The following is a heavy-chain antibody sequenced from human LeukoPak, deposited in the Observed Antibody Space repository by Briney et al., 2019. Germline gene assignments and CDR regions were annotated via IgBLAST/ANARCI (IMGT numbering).Heavy chain of an antibody. D-gene: IGHD1-26*01. J-gene: IGHJ4*02. Sequence: SGGSLRLSCAASGFPLSSYAMSWVRQASGKGLEWVSATSSSDPGTYYADSVRGRFTISRDNAKNSLYLQMNSLRAEDTAVYYCARRMVGIDYWGQGTLVTVSS. V-gene: IGHV3-23*01. CDR3: ARRMVGIDY. CDR1: GFPLSSYA. CDR2: TSSSDPGT.